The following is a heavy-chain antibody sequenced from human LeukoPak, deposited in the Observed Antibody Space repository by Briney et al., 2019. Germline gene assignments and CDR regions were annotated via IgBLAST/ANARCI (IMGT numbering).Heavy chain of an antibody. Sequence: PSETLSLTCAVYGGSFSGYYWSWIRQPPGKGLEWIGEINHSGSTNYNPSLKSRVTISVDTSKNQFSLKLSSVTAADTAVYYCARRYVYEDYWGQGTLVTVSS. CDR2: INHSGST. V-gene: IGHV4-34*01. CDR3: ARRYVYEDY. D-gene: IGHD3-16*01. J-gene: IGHJ4*02. CDR1: GGSFSGYY.